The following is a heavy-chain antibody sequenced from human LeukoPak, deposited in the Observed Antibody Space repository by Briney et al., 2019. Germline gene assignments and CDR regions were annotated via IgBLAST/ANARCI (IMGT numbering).Heavy chain of an antibody. CDR1: GGSFSGYY. CDR2: INHSGST. CDR3: AREVGIAAALDY. D-gene: IGHD6-13*01. V-gene: IGHV4-34*01. J-gene: IGHJ4*02. Sequence: PSETLSLTCAVYGGSFSGYYWSWIRQPPGKGLEWIGEINHSGSTNYNPSLKSRVTISVDTSKNQFSLKLSSVTAADTAVYYCAREVGIAAALDYWGQGTLVTVSS.